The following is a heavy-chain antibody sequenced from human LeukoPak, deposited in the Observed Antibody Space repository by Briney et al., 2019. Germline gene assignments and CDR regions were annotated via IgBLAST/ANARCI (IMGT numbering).Heavy chain of an antibody. D-gene: IGHD6-13*01. CDR1: GVSFSGYY. Sequence: SETLSLTCAVYGVSFSGYYWSWIRQPPGKGLEWIGEINHSGSTNYNPSLKGRVTISVDTTDKHFPLLLSYVTAADTAVYYCATGSGGSSWCYDAFDIWAQGTMVTVSS. V-gene: IGHV4-34*01. CDR2: INHSGST. CDR3: ATGSGGSSWCYDAFDI. J-gene: IGHJ3*02.